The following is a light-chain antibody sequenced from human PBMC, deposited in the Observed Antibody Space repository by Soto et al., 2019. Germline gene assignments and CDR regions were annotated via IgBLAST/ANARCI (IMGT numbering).Light chain of an antibody. Sequence: QSALTQPASVSGSPGQSITVSCTGTSSDVGGSDHVNWYQQHPGKAPKLMIFDVSNRPSGVSDRFSGSKSGNTASLTISGLQAEDEADYHCSSYTSSSTYVFGTGTKLTVL. V-gene: IGLV2-14*03. CDR1: SSDVGGSDH. J-gene: IGLJ1*01. CDR3: SSYTSSSTYV. CDR2: DVS.